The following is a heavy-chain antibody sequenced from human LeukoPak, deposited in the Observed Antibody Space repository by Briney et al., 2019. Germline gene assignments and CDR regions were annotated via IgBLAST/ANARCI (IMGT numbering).Heavy chain of an antibody. J-gene: IGHJ5*02. CDR1: GDSISSHYC. D-gene: IGHD3-10*01. CDR2: MCHSGTT. V-gene: IGHV4-38-2*02. CDR3: ARVCCYFDSGSNPNWFDP. Sequence: SETLSLTCSVSGDSISSHYCWGWIRQPPGKGLEWIGYMCHSGTTVYNPSLKSRLTMSIDTSKNQFSLKLTSVTAADTAVFYCARVCCYFDSGSNPNWFDPWGQGTLVTVSS.